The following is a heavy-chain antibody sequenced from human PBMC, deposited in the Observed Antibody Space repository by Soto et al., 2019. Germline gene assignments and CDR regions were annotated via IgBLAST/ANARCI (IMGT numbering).Heavy chain of an antibody. CDR2: IIPIFGTA. Sequence: QVQLVQSGAEVKKPGSSVKVSCKASGGTFSSYAISWVRQAPGQGLEWMGGIIPIFGTANYAQKFQGRVTITADDSTSTAYMELSSLRSEDTAVYYCARVGIAAAGPYYYYGMDVWGQGTTVTVSS. J-gene: IGHJ6*02. D-gene: IGHD6-13*01. CDR1: GGTFSSYA. V-gene: IGHV1-69*12. CDR3: ARVGIAAAGPYYYYGMDV.